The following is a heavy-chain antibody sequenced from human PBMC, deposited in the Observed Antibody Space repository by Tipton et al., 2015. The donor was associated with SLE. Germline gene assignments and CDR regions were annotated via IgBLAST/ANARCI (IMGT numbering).Heavy chain of an antibody. CDR3: ARLDQQLENAFDI. J-gene: IGHJ3*02. Sequence: SLRLSCTASGISFRSYMMHWVRQAPGEGLVWVARISTDGSSTSYADSVKGRFTISRDNAKNTLYVQMNSLRAEDTAVYYCARLDQQLENAFDIWGQGTMVTVSS. CDR1: GISFRSYM. CDR2: ISTDGSST. D-gene: IGHD6-13*01. V-gene: IGHV3-74*01.